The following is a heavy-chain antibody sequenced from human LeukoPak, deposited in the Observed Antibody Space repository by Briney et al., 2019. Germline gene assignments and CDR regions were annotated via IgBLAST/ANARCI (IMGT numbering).Heavy chain of an antibody. CDR1: GYTFTGYY. D-gene: IGHD6-6*01. J-gene: IGHJ4*02. CDR3: ARDQAALAARPFDY. V-gene: IGHV1-2*02. CDR2: INPNSGGT. Sequence: ASVKVSCTPSGYTFTGYYMHWVRQAPEQGLEWMGWINPNSGGTNYAQKFQGRVTMTRDTSISTAYMELSRLASDDTAVYYCARDQAALAARPFDYWGQGTLVTVSS.